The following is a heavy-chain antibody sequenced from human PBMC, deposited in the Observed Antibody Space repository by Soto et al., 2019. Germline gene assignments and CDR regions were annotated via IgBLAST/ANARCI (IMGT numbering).Heavy chain of an antibody. V-gene: IGHV1-18*01. J-gene: IGHJ4*02. CDR1: GYIFRTYD. D-gene: IGHD3-22*01. CDR2: INTHNSNT. CDR3: AREYKYDSSGYRTFDT. Sequence: QVQLVQSGPEVKKPGDSVKLSCKTSGYIFRTYDISWVRQAPGQGLEWMGWINTHNSNTNYAQKFQGRVTMTTDTSTNTHYMELRSLRSDDTAVFYCAREYKYDSSGYRTFDTWGQGTLVTVSS.